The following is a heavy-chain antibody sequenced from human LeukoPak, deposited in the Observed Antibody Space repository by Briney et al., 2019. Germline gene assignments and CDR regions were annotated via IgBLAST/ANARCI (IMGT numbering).Heavy chain of an antibody. V-gene: IGHV3-7*01. CDR2: IKQDGSGR. CDR1: GCTFSSFW. D-gene: IGHD3-10*02. Sequence: GSLRLSCEASGCTFSSFWMTWVRQVPAKGLEWVGNIKQDGSGRNYVDSVKSRFTISRDNPKNPLYLQLNSLRAEDTAVSYCARVFYVRGVLAKEFDYWGQGTLVTVSS. J-gene: IGHJ4*02. CDR3: ARVFYVRGVLAKEFDY.